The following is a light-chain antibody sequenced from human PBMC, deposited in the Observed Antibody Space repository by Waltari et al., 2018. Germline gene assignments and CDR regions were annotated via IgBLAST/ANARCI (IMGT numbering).Light chain of an antibody. J-gene: IGKJ2*01. CDR1: RVIANS. CDR2: AAS. CDR3: QHYYNVPPYS. Sequence: DIQMTQSPSSLSASVGDRVTITRRASRVIANSLAWYQQEPGKAPKLLIYAASYLESGVPPRFSGSGSGTVYTLTISSLQPEDFATYYCQHYYNVPPYSFGQGTKLEIK. V-gene: IGKV1-NL1*01.